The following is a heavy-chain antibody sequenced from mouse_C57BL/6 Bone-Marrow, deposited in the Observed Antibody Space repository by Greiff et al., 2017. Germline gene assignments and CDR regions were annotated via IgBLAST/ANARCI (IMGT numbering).Heavy chain of an antibody. V-gene: IGHV14-3*01. Sequence: FQLQQSVAELVRPGASVKLSCTASGFNIKNTYMHWVKQRPEQGLEWIGRIDPANGNTKYAPKFQGKATITAYTSSNTAYLQLSSLPSEDTAIYYCARYHYSNYDYFDYWGQGTTLTVSS. J-gene: IGHJ2*01. CDR1: GFNIKNTY. CDR3: ARYHYSNYDYFDY. D-gene: IGHD2-5*01. CDR2: IDPANGNT.